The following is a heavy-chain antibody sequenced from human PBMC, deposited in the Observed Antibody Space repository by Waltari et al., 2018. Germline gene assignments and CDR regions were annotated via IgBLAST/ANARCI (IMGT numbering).Heavy chain of an antibody. CDR3: ARGHDYYDSSGSYYFDY. CDR2: INHSGST. CDR1: GGSFSGYY. V-gene: IGHV4-34*01. J-gene: IGHJ4*02. Sequence: QVQLQQWGAGLLKPSETLSLTCAVYGGSFSGYYWSWIRQPPGKGLEWIGEINHSGSTNYNPSLKSRVTIPVDTTKNQFSLELSSVTAADTAVYYCARGHDYYDSSGSYYFDYWGQGTLVTVSS. D-gene: IGHD3-22*01.